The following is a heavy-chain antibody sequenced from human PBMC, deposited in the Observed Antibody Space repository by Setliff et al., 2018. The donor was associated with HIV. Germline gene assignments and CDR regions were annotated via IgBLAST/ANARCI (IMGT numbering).Heavy chain of an antibody. Sequence: GASVKVSCKASGYTFTNYYIHWVRQAPGQGPEWMGIINPSGNITNYAQKLQGRVTMTKDTSTSTVYMEVRSLRSEDTAVYYCATELFIVVAGHTPTFDYWGQGTLVTVSS. D-gene: IGHD6-19*01. CDR3: ATELFIVVAGHTPTFDY. CDR2: INPSGNIT. V-gene: IGHV1-46*01. J-gene: IGHJ4*02. CDR1: GYTFTNYY.